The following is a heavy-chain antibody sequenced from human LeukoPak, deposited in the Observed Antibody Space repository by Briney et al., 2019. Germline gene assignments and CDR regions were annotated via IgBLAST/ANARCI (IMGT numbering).Heavy chain of an antibody. V-gene: IGHV4-4*07. J-gene: IGHJ2*01. CDR2: IYTSGST. D-gene: IGHD6-13*01. CDR3: ARLTSSWYQDWYFDL. CDR1: GGSISSYY. Sequence: SETLSLTCTVSGGSISSYYWSWIRQPAGKGLEWIGRIYTSGSTNYNPSLKSRVTMSVDTSKNQFSLILSSVTAADTAVYYCARLTSSWYQDWYFDLWGRGTLVTVSS.